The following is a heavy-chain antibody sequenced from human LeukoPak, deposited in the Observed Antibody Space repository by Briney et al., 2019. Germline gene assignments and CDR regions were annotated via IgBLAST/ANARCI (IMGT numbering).Heavy chain of an antibody. CDR2: IYSGGST. Sequence: GGSLRLSCAASGFTVSSNYMSWVRQAPGKGLEWVSVIYSGGSTYYADSVKGRFTISRDNSKNTLYLQMNSLRAEDTAVYYCARAVPLRGAALSDYRGQGTLVTVSS. J-gene: IGHJ4*02. D-gene: IGHD3-10*01. V-gene: IGHV3-53*01. CDR1: GFTVSSNY. CDR3: ARAVPLRGAALSDY.